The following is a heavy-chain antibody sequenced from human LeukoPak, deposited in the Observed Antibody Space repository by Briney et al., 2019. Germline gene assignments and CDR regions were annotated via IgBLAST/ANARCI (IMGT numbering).Heavy chain of an antibody. J-gene: IGHJ4*02. Sequence: GGSLRLSCAASGFTFSSYGMHWVRQAPGKGLEWVANIKQDGSEKYYVDSVKGRFTISRDNAKNSLYLQMNSLRAEDTAVYYCARAYKEDYWGQGTLVTVSS. CDR1: GFTFSSYG. V-gene: IGHV3-7*01. CDR3: ARAYKEDY. D-gene: IGHD1-14*01. CDR2: IKQDGSEK.